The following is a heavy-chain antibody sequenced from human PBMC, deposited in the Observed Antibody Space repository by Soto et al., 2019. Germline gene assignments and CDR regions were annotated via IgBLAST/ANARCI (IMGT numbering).Heavy chain of an antibody. CDR2: ISYDGSNK. CDR3: AKDLGGYYYYYGMDV. D-gene: IGHD2-15*01. J-gene: IGHJ6*02. Sequence: GGSLRLSCAASGFTFSSYGMHWVRQAPGKGLEWVAVISYDGSNKYYADSVKGRFTISRDNSKNTLYLQMNSLRAEDTAVYYCAKDLGGYYYYYGMDVWGQGTTVTGSS. V-gene: IGHV3-30*18. CDR1: GFTFSSYG.